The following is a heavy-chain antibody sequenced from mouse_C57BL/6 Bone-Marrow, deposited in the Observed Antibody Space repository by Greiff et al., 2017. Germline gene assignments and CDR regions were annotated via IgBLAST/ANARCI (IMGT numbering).Heavy chain of an antibody. CDR3: ARRGPFYFAFAY. CDR2: ISDGGSYT. CDR1: GFAFSSYA. V-gene: IGHV5-4*03. J-gene: IGHJ3*01. D-gene: IGHD2-1*01. Sequence: EVKLVESGGGLVKPGGSLKLSCAASGFAFSSYAMSWVRQTPEKRLEWVATISDGGSYTYYPGNVKGRFTISRDNAKNNLYLQMSHLKSEDTAMYYCARRGPFYFAFAYWGQGTLVTVSA.